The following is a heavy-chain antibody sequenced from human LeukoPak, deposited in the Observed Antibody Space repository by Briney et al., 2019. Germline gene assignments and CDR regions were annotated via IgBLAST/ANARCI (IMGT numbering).Heavy chain of an antibody. D-gene: IGHD3-16*01. CDR2: ISSSSSYI. Sequence: KPGGSLRLSCAASGFTFSSYSMNWVRQAPGKGLEWVSSISSSSSYIYYADSVKGRFTISRDNAKNSLYLQMNSLRAEDTAVYYCARGGSPTQWFDPWGQGTLVTVSS. V-gene: IGHV3-21*01. CDR3: ARGGSPTQWFDP. J-gene: IGHJ5*02. CDR1: GFTFSSYS.